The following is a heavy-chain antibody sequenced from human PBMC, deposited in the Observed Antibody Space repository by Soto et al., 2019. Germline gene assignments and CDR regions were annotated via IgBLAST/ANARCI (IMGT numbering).Heavy chain of an antibody. CDR3: ARGGGVGVAGSAAFDM. V-gene: IGHV1-2*02. CDR2: INPATGAA. D-gene: IGHD3-3*01. J-gene: IGHJ3*02. Sequence: QLHLVQSGAVVKKPGASVTVSCSASGYPVTAYYMHWVRQAPGRGLEWMGGINPATGAAKYTQTCQGRVTMTRDTSTSTVFQELSGLTSEDTAVFYCARGGGVGVAGSAAFDMWGQGTLVTVSS. CDR1: GYPVTAYY.